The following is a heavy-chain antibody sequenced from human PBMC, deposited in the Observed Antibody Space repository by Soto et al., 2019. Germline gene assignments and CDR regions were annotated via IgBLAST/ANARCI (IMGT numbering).Heavy chain of an antibody. CDR2: ISASGRTL. J-gene: IGHJ4*02. CDR3: ARDLSTPLYYFDY. D-gene: IGHD2-2*01. V-gene: IGHV3-48*01. CDR1: GFTFSSYA. Sequence: GGSPRLSCAASGFTFSSYAMSWVRQAPGKGLEWVSHISASGRTLFYADSVKGRFTISRDNAKNSLYLQMNSLRAEDTAVYYCARDLSTPLYYFDYWGQGTLVTVSS.